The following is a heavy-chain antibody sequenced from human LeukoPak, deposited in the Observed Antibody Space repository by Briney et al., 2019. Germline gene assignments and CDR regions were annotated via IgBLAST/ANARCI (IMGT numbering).Heavy chain of an antibody. J-gene: IGHJ3*02. Sequence: PSETLSLTCTVSGGSISSYYWSGIRQPPGKGLEWIGYIYYSGSTNYYPSLTSRVTISVDTSKNQFSLKLSSVTAADTAVYYCARVGGSYGGAFDIWGQGTMVTVSS. CDR3: ARVGGSYGGAFDI. CDR1: GGSISSYY. V-gene: IGHV4-59*01. D-gene: IGHD1-26*01. CDR2: IYYSGST.